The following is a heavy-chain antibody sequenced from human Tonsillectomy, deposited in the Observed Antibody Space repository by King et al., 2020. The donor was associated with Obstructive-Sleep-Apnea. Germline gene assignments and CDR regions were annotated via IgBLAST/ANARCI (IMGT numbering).Heavy chain of an antibody. CDR1: GFSVTTSY. Sequence: EVQLVESGGGLVQPGGSLRLSCAASGFSVTTSYMNWVRQAPGKGLEWVSAIYSGGGTYHADSVKGRFSISRDTSKNTVYLQMNSLRAEDTAVYFCASGKVEMASHYYYYYAMDVWGQGTAVSVSS. J-gene: IGHJ6*02. CDR3: ASGKVEMASHYYYYYAMDV. CDR2: IYSGGGT. V-gene: IGHV3-66*01. D-gene: IGHD5-24*01.